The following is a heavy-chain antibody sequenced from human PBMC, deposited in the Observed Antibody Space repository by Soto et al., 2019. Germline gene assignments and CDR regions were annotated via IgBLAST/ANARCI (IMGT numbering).Heavy chain of an antibody. D-gene: IGHD3-10*01. Sequence: HPGGSLRLSCAASGFTFSSYAMSWVRQAPGKGLEWVSSISAGGGNTYYADSVKGRFTISRDNSKNTLYLQMNSLRAEDTAVYYCANAGSGPLYRPVPFDYWGQGTLVTVSS. J-gene: IGHJ4*02. CDR1: GFTFSSYA. CDR2: ISAGGGNT. CDR3: ANAGSGPLYRPVPFDY. V-gene: IGHV3-23*01.